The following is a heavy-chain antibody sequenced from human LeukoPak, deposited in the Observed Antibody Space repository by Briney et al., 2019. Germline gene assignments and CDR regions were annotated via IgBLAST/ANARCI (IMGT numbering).Heavy chain of an antibody. CDR2: ISYDKSNK. V-gene: IGHV3-30-3*01. CDR1: GFTSSSYA. D-gene: IGHD6-19*01. Sequence: GGSLRLSCAASGFTSSSYAMHWVRQAPGKGLEWVALISYDKSNKYYADSVKGRFTISRDNSKNTLFVQMNSLRTEDTAVYYCARSGVQWQWLLTYDAFDIWGQGTMVTVSS. J-gene: IGHJ3*02. CDR3: ARSGVQWQWLLTYDAFDI.